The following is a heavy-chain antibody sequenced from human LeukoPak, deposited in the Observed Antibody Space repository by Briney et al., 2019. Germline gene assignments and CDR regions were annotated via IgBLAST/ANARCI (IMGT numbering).Heavy chain of an antibody. CDR3: ARVGRDYYDSSGPPGAGY. V-gene: IGHV1-8*01. CDR2: MNPNSGNT. CDR1: GYTFTSYD. J-gene: IGHJ4*02. Sequence: ASVKVSCKASGYTFTSYDINWVRQATGQGLEWMGWMNPNSGNTGYAQEFQGRVTMTRNTSISTAYMELSSLRSEDTAVYYCARVGRDYYDSSGPPGAGYWGQGTLVTVSS. D-gene: IGHD3-22*01.